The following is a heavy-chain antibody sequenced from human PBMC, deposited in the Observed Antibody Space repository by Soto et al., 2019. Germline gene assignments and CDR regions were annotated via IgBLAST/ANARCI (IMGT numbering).Heavy chain of an antibody. Sequence: PSETLSLTCNVSGDSINSGGYYWGWIRQHPGKDLEWIGYIHYRGGTSYNPSLKSRGSISLDTSGHHFSLKLTSVTAAEKAVYYCVRCRDAFGFDSWDQGTLGTVSS. V-gene: IGHV4-31*03. CDR2: IHYRGGT. CDR1: GDSINSGGYY. CDR3: VRCRDAFGFDS. J-gene: IGHJ4*02. D-gene: IGHD2-15*01.